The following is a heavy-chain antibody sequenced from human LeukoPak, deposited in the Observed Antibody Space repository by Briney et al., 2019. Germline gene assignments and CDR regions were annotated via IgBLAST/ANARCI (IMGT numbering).Heavy chain of an antibody. J-gene: IGHJ6*03. CDR1: GGTFSSYA. D-gene: IGHD3-3*01. Sequence: GASVKVSCKASGGTFSSYAISWVRQAPGQGLEWMGGIIPIFGTANYAQKFQGRVTITADESTSTAYMELSSLRSEDTAVYYCARVGAGSTTSGYSYPLLDMDAWGKGTTVTVSS. CDR3: ARVGAGSTTSGYSYPLLDMDA. V-gene: IGHV1-69*13. CDR2: IIPIFGTA.